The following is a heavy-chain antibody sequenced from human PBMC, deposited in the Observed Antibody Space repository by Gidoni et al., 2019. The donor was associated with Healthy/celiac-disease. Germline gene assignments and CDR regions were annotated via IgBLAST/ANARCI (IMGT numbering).Heavy chain of an antibody. CDR2: INHSGST. CDR1: GGSFSGYY. J-gene: IGHJ3*02. V-gene: IGHV4-34*01. CDR3: ARVPRIVVVPAAISHWNYGQGAFDI. Sequence: QVQLQRWGAGLLQPSETLSLTCAVYGGSFSGYYWSWIRQPPGKGLEWIGEINHSGSTNYNPSLKSRVTRSVDTSKNQFSLKLSSVTAADTAVYYCARVPRIVVVPAAISHWNYGQGAFDIWGQGTMVTVSS. D-gene: IGHD2-2*02.